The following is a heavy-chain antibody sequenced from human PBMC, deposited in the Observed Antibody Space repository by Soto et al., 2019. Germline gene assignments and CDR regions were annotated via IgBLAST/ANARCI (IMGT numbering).Heavy chain of an antibody. J-gene: IGHJ4*02. D-gene: IGHD1-1*01. CDR2: MYWDDDK. CDR3: AHSRWIGRDFDY. CDR1: GFSLSTSGVG. Sequence: QITLKESGSTLVKPTQTLTLTCTFTGFSLSTSGVGVGWIRQPPGKALAWLALMYWDDDKLYSPSLNSSLTTTLYTSKNLVVITMANIDPVYTDTYCGAHSRWIGRDFDYWGQLTLVTVS. V-gene: IGHV2-5*02.